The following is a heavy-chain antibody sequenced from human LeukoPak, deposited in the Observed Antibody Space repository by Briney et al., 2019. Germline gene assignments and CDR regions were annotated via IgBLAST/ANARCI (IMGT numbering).Heavy chain of an antibody. CDR1: GFTFSSYG. CDR3: VFPGVAAWCFDY. CDR2: IRYDGSNK. V-gene: IGHV3-30*02. J-gene: IGHJ4*02. D-gene: IGHD2-8*02. Sequence: GGSLRLSCAASGFTFSSYGMHWVRQAPGKWLEWVAFIRYDGSNKYYADSVKGRFTISRDNSKNTLYLQMNSLRAEDTAVYYCVFPGVAAWCFDYWGQGTLVTVSS.